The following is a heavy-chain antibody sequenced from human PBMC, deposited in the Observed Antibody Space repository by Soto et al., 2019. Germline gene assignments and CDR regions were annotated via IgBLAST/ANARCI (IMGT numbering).Heavy chain of an antibody. CDR1: GYSFTSYW. V-gene: IGHV5-51*01. CDR3: ARHDYYDSSALDY. D-gene: IGHD3-22*01. Sequence: GESLKISCKASGYSFTSYWIAWVRQMPGKGLEWMGIIYPADSDTRYSPSFQGQVTISADRSITTAYLQWSSLKASDTAIYYCARHDYYDSSALDYWGQGTLVTVSS. J-gene: IGHJ4*02. CDR2: IYPADSDT.